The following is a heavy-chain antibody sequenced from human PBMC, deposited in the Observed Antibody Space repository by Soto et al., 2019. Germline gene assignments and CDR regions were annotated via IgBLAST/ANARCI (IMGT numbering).Heavy chain of an antibody. Sequence: QVQLQESGPGLVKPSETLSLTCTVSGGSISSYYWSWIRQPPGKGLEWIGYIYYSGSTNYNPSLKRRCTISVDTSKNQFSLKLSAVTAADTAVYYCAIRYGSAIDYWGQGTLVTVSS. CDR2: IYYSGST. CDR1: GGSISSYY. J-gene: IGHJ4*02. V-gene: IGHV4-59*08. CDR3: AIRYGSAIDY. D-gene: IGHD1-26*01.